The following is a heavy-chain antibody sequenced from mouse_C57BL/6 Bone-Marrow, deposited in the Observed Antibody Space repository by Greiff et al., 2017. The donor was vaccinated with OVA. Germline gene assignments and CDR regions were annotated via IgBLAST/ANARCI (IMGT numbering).Heavy chain of an antibody. CDR3: ARDRDYYASSGAY. V-gene: IGHV5-4*01. CDR2: ISDGGSYT. J-gene: IGHJ3*01. D-gene: IGHD1-1*01. Sequence: VQVVESGGGLVKPGGSLKLSCAASGFTFSSYAMSWVRQTPEKRLEWVATISDGGSYTYYPDNVKGRFTISRDNAKNNLYLQMSHLKSEDTAMYYCARDRDYYASSGAYWGQGTLVTVSA. CDR1: GFTFSSYA.